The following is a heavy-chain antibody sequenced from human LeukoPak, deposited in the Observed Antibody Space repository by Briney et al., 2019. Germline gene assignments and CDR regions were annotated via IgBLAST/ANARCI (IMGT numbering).Heavy chain of an antibody. D-gene: IGHD2-21*01. V-gene: IGHV4-59*01. J-gene: IGHJ4*02. Sequence: SETLSLTCTVSGGSISNYYWSWLRQPPGKGLEWIGYIFYSGSTNYNPSLKSRVTISVDTSKNQFSLKLSSVTAADTAVYYCARHVVASSPLAYWGQGTLVTVSS. CDR3: ARHVVASSPLAY. CDR2: IFYSGST. CDR1: GGSISNYY.